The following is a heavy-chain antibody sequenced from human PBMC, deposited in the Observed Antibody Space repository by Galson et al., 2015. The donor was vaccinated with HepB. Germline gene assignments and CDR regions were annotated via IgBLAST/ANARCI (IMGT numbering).Heavy chain of an antibody. J-gene: IGHJ4*02. Sequence: SVTVSCKVSGSTLTELSMHWVRQAPGKGLEWMGGFDPEDGETIYAQKFQGRVTMTEDTSTDTAYMELSSLRSEDTAVYYCATWGIAAAGFFDYWGQGTLVTVSS. D-gene: IGHD6-13*01. CDR3: ATWGIAAAGFFDY. V-gene: IGHV1-24*01. CDR1: GSTLTELS. CDR2: FDPEDGET.